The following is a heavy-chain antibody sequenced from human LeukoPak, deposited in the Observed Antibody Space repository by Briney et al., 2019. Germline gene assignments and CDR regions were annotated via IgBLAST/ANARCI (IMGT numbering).Heavy chain of an antibody. Sequence: GGSLRLSCATSGFTFSRYSMNWVRQAPGKGLEWVSSISTSSSYIYYADSVKGRFTISRDNAKNSLYLQMNSLRAEDTAVYYCARDHLYYYDCWGRGTLVTVSS. J-gene: IGHJ4*02. CDR3: ARDHLYYYDC. V-gene: IGHV3-21*01. D-gene: IGHD2-8*01. CDR2: ISTSSSYI. CDR1: GFTFSRYS.